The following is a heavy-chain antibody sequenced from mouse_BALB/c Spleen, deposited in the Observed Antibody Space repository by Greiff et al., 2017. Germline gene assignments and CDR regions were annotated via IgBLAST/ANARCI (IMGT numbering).Heavy chain of an antibody. CDR3: ARGEYYYGSSYYWYFDV. CDR1: GFTFSSYA. CDR2: ISSGGST. J-gene: IGHJ1*01. D-gene: IGHD1-1*01. Sequence: EVNVVESGGGLVKPGGSLKLSCAASGFTFSSYAMSWVRQTPEKRLEWVASISSGGSTYYPDSVKGRFTISRDNARNILYLQMSSLRSEDTAMYYCARGEYYYGSSYYWYFDVWGAGTTVTVSS. V-gene: IGHV5-6-5*01.